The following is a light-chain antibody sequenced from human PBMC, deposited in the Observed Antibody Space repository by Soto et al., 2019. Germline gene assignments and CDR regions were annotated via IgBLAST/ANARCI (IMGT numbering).Light chain of an antibody. V-gene: IGLV2-8*01. CDR2: EVV. Sequence: QSALTQPPSASGSPGQSVTISCTGTKNDIGVYDFVSWYQHHPGKAPRLIIYEVVHRPSGVPDRFSGSKSGNKASLTVSGLQAADDADYFCKSYAGSNTYVFGSGTKLTVL. J-gene: IGLJ1*01. CDR3: KSYAGSNTYV. CDR1: KNDIGVYDF.